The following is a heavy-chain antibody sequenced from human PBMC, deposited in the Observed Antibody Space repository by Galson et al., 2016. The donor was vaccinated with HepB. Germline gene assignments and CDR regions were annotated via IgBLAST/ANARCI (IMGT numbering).Heavy chain of an antibody. CDR2: ITNSGSTI. CDR3: GREGGYYGSVLFGFHF. D-gene: IGHD3-10*01. CDR1: GFTFRSYE. V-gene: IGHV3-48*03. J-gene: IGHJ4*02. Sequence: SLRLSCAASGFTFRSYEMNWVRQAPGKGLEWVSYITNSGSTIYYADSVKCRFTISRDNAKNSLYLQMNSLRVQDTAVYYCGREGGYYGSVLFGFHFWGQGSQGTVSS.